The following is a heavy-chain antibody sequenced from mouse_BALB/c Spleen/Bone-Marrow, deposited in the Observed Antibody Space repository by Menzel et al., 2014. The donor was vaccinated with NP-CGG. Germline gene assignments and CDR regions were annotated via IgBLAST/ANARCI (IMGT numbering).Heavy chain of an antibody. CDR3: ARDYYGSLYAMDY. V-gene: IGHV2-9*02. CDR1: GFSLTSNG. D-gene: IGHD1-1*01. J-gene: IGHJ4*01. CDR2: IWAGGST. Sequence: VMLVESGPGLVAPSQSLSITCTVSGFSLTSNGVHWVRQPPGKGLEWLGVIWAGGSTNYNSALMSRLSISKDNSKSQVFLKMNSLQTDDTAMYYCARDYYGSLYAMDYWGKGTSVTVSS.